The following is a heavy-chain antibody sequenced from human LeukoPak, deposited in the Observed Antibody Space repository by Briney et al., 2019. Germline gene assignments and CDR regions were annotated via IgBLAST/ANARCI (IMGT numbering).Heavy chain of an antibody. CDR3: ARDRSYDSSGYHHDAFDI. D-gene: IGHD3-22*01. J-gene: IGHJ3*02. CDR1: GGSISSGGYY. CDR2: IYYSGST. V-gene: IGHV4-31*03. Sequence: SETLSLTCTVSGGSISSGGYYWSWIRQHPGKGLEWIGYIYYSGSTYYNPSLKSRVTISVDTSKNQFSLKLSSVTAADTAVYYCARDRSYDSSGYHHDAFDIWGQGTMVTVSS.